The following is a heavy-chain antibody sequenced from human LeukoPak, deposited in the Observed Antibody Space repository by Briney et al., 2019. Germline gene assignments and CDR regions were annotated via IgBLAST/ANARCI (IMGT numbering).Heavy chain of an antibody. J-gene: IGHJ4*02. V-gene: IGHV3-21*01. CDR3: ARSRDVFAF. Sequence: GGSLRLSCAASGFSFSSHSMNWVRQAPGKGLEWVSCISSSSTYIYYADSLKGRFTISRDNAKNSLDLQMNSLRAEDTAVYYCARSRDVFAFWGQGTLVTVSS. CDR1: GFSFSSHS. CDR2: ISSSSTYI.